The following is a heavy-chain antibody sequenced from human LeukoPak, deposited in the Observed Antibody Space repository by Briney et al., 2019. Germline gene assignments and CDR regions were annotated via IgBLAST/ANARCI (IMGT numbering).Heavy chain of an antibody. Sequence: SETLSLTCTVSGDSISSGGYYWRWIRQHPGKGLEWIGYIFYSGSTYYNPSLKSRVTMSVDTSKNQFSLKLNSVTAADTAVYYCARGLYDRSGIDPWGQGTLVTVSS. J-gene: IGHJ5*02. D-gene: IGHD3-22*01. CDR1: GDSISSGGYY. CDR2: IFYSGST. CDR3: ARGLYDRSGIDP. V-gene: IGHV4-31*03.